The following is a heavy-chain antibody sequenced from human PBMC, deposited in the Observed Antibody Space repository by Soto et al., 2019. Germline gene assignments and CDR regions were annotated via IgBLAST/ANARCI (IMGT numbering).Heavy chain of an antibody. CDR3: ARDRQPDGIWTFVY. V-gene: IGHV3-23*01. D-gene: IGHD1-1*01. Sequence: PGGSLRLSCSASGFTVSTYTMGWVRLAPGKGLEWVSTIFSGGVTTKYADSVTGRFSISRDNSKNILYLQMNSLGVDDTAVYYCARDRQPDGIWTFVYWGRGILVTVSS. J-gene: IGHJ4*02. CDR1: GFTVSTYT. CDR2: IFSGGVTT.